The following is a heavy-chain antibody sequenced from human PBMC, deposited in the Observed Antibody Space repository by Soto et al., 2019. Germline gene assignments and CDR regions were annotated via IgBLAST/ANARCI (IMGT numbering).Heavy chain of an antibody. J-gene: IGHJ4*02. D-gene: IGHD3-16*01. V-gene: IGHV1-18*01. Sequence: QVQLVQSGAEVKKPGASVKVSCKASGYTFTSYGISWVRQAPGQGLEWMGWISAYNGNTNYAQKLQGRVTMTTDTSTSTAYMELRSLRSDDTAVYYFASHPHPITFGGVTRDYWGQGTLVTVSS. CDR3: ASHPHPITFGGVTRDY. CDR1: GYTFTSYG. CDR2: ISAYNGNT.